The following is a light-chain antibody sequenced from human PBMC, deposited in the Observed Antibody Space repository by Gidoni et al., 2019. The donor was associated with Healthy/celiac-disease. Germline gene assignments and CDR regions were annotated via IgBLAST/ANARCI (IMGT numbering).Light chain of an antibody. CDR2: AAA. J-gene: IGKJ2*01. CDR3: QQSYSTPRT. CDR1: QSISSY. V-gene: IGKV1-39*01. Sequence: DIQMTQSPSSLSASVGDRVTITCRASQSISSYLNWYQQKQGTAPKLLIYAAASLQSGVPSRFSGSGSGTDFTLTISSLQPEDFATYYCQQSYSTPRTFGQGTKLEIK.